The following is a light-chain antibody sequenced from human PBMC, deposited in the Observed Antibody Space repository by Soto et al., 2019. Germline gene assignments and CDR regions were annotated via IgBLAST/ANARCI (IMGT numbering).Light chain of an antibody. CDR2: GAS. CDR1: QSINSN. J-gene: IGKJ1*01. V-gene: IGKV3-15*01. Sequence: EIVMTQSPATLSVSPGERATLSCRASQSINSNLAWYQQKPGQAPRLLIYGASTRATAIPARFSGSGSGTEFTLPISSLQSEDFAVYYCQQYNDWPPRTFGQGTKVDIK. CDR3: QQYNDWPPRT.